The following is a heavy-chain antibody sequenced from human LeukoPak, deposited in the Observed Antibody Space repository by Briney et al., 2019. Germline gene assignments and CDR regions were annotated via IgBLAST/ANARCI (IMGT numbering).Heavy chain of an antibody. CDR1: GFPFNAYW. V-gene: IGHV3-7*03. D-gene: IGHD6-13*01. CDR3: ARSLPYGTTWYGRSDF. Sequence: GGSLRLSCAASGFPFNAYWMTWVRQAPGKGLEWVANIRQDGDAKYYVDSVKGRFTISRDNAMNSLYLQMNSLRAEDTAIYYCARSLPYGTTWYGRSDFWGQGTLVTVSS. CDR2: IRQDGDAK. J-gene: IGHJ4*02.